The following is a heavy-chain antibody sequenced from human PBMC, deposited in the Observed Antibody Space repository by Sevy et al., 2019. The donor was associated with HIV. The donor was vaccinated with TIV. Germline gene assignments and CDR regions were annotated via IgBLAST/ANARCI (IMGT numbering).Heavy chain of an antibody. D-gene: IGHD6-6*01. V-gene: IGHV3-7*01. CDR2: IKQDGSEK. CDR1: GFTFSSYW. CDR3: ARDYGSYSSSSGYDY. J-gene: IGHJ4*02. Sequence: GGSLRLSCAASGFTFSSYWMSWVRQAPGKGLEWVANIKQDGSEKYYVDSVKGGFTISRDNAKNALYLQMNSPRAEDTAVYYCARDYGSYSSSSGYDYWGQGTLVTVSS.